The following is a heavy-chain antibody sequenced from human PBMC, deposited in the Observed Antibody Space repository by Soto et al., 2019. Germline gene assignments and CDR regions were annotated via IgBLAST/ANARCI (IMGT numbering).Heavy chain of an antibody. J-gene: IGHJ4*02. V-gene: IGHV6-1*01. CDR3: GNGNYRSLFDY. Sequence: SQTLPLTCAISGDSVSSYSVVWNWIRQCPSGGLEWLGRTYYRSKWYSEYAISVQSRITVNADTSKNQVSLQLDSVTPDDTAVFYYGNGNYRSLFDYWGQGTLVTVSS. D-gene: IGHD1-7*01. CDR1: GDSVSSYSVV. CDR2: TYYRSKWYS.